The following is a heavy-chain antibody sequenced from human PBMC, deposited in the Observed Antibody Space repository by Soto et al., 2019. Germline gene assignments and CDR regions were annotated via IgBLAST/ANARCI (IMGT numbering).Heavy chain of an antibody. J-gene: IGHJ4*02. CDR2: IYWDDDK. V-gene: IGHV2-5*02. D-gene: IGHD1-1*01. CDR1: GFSLSTSGVG. Sequence: QITLKESGPTRVKPTQTLTLTCTFSGFSLSTSGVGVAWIRQSPGKALERLALIYWDDDKRYSPSLKSRLTIPKDTSQNQVVLTMTNMDPVDTATYYCAHRAGLQGNWNGGYFDFWGQGALVTISS. CDR3: AHRAGLQGNWNGGYFDF.